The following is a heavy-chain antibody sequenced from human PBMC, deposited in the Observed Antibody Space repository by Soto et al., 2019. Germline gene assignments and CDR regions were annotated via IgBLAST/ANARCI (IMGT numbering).Heavy chain of an antibody. CDR1: GFTFNYAW. D-gene: IGHD2-15*01. V-gene: IGHV3-15*01. Sequence: EVQLVESGGGLVKPGGSLRLSCAASGFTFNYAWMSWVRQAPGRGLEWVGRIRSKADGGTADYTAPVKGRFTVSRDDSKSMFYLQMNSLKTEDTGVYYCTTDLAGYCITTSCYDHRDNWFDPWGQGTLVTVSS. J-gene: IGHJ5*02. CDR3: TTDLAGYCITTSCYDHRDNWFDP. CDR2: IRSKADGGTA.